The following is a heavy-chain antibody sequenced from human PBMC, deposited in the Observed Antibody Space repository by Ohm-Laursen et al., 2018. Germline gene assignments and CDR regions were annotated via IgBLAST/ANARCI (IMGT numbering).Heavy chain of an antibody. CDR1: GGSFSGYY. J-gene: IGHJ4*02. Sequence: SDTLSLTCPVYGGSFSGYYWSWIRQPPGKGLEWIGDINHSGSTNYNPSLKSRVTISVDTSKNQFSLKLTSVTAADTAVYFCARHRGAHGDYVGYWGQGTLVTVSS. V-gene: IGHV4-34*01. CDR3: ARHRGAHGDYVGY. D-gene: IGHD4-17*01. CDR2: INHSGST.